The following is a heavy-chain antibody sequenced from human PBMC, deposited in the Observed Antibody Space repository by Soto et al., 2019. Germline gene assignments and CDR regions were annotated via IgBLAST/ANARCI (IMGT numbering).Heavy chain of an antibody. CDR3: AAGETSSSNLATYYLDF. V-gene: IGHV4-31*11. D-gene: IGHD6-13*01. J-gene: IGHJ4*02. CDR2: IHHSGRT. Sequence: SETLSLTCAVSGGSITSDAYYWTWIRQHPGKGLEWIAYIHHSGRTYYNPSLKSRVTMSEDTSKNQFSLKLFSVTTADTAVYFCAAGETSSSNLATYYLDFWGQGTLVTVSS. CDR1: GGSITSDAYY.